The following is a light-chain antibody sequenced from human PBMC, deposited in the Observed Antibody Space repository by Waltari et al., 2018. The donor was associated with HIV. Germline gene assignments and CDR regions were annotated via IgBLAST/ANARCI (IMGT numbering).Light chain of an antibody. V-gene: IGKV1-5*03. Sequence: DIQMTQSPCTLSASVGDRVTITCRASQSISDWLAWYQQKPGKAPKLLIYKASSVESGVPSRFSGSGSGTEFTLSISSLQPDDFATYYCQQYNTYSFIFGPGTKVDIK. CDR1: QSISDW. J-gene: IGKJ3*01. CDR2: KAS. CDR3: QQYNTYSFI.